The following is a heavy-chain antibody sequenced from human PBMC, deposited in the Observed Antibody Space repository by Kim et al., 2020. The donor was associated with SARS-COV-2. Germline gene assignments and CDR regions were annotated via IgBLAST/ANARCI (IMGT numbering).Heavy chain of an antibody. D-gene: IGHD3-16*02. CDR3: ARGGLWRGESSSRFYDYYLDV. J-gene: IGHJ6*03. Sequence: SETLSLTCIVSDSSFNNYYWSWVRLPAGKALEWVGRIDSRGNPNYNPSLKSRVTMSVETSGTRFSLKLRSVTAADPAVYYCARGGLWRGESSSRFYDYYLDVWGKGSAVTVSS. CDR1: DSSFNNYY. CDR2: IDSRGNP. V-gene: IGHV4-4*07.